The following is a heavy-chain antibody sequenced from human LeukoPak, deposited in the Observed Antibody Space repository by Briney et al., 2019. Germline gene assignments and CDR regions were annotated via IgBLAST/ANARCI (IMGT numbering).Heavy chain of an antibody. CDR3: ATSKYQLLLDAFDF. D-gene: IGHD2-2*01. V-gene: IGHV4-34*01. CDR1: GGSFSGYY. Sequence: SETLSLTFAVYGGSFSGYYWSWIRQPPGRGLEWIGEINHSGSTNYNPSLKSRVTISVDTSKNQFSLKLSSVTAADTAVYYCATSKYQLLLDAFDFWGQGTMVTVSS. J-gene: IGHJ3*01. CDR2: INHSGST.